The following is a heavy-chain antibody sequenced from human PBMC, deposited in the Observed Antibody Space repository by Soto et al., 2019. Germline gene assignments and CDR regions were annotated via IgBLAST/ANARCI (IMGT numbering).Heavy chain of an antibody. CDR3: VEGWNDF. Sequence: EVQVVESGGDLVKPGGSLRLSCATSGLIFSSAWMSWVRQAPGKGLEWVGRIKSKSDGGTRDYAAPMNGRFNISRDDSKNMVYLQMNSLTAEDTAVYYCVEGWNDFWGQGTLVTVSS. CDR1: GLIFSSAW. V-gene: IGHV3-15*01. J-gene: IGHJ4*02. D-gene: IGHD1-1*01. CDR2: IKSKSDGGTR.